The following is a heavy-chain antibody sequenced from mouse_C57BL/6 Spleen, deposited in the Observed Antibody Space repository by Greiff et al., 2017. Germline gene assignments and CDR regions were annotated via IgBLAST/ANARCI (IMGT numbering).Heavy chain of an antibody. D-gene: IGHD3-3*01. CDR2: ISDGGSYT. Sequence: EVQLVESGGGLVKPGGSLKLSCAASGFTFSSYAMSWVRQTPEKRLEWVATISDGGSYTYYPDNVKGRFPISRDNAKNNLYLQMSHLKSEDTAMYYCARDGGRGFAYWGQGTLVTVSA. V-gene: IGHV5-4*01. J-gene: IGHJ3*01. CDR3: ARDGGRGFAY. CDR1: GFTFSSYA.